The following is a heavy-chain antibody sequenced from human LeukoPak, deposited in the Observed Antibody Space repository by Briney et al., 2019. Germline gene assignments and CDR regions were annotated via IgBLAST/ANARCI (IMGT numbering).Heavy chain of an antibody. CDR3: AKATFGVNLIGDYYYYMDV. CDR1: GFTFSSYA. D-gene: IGHD3-3*01. J-gene: IGHJ6*03. CDR2: ISGSGGST. V-gene: IGHV3-23*01. Sequence: GGFLRLSCAASGFTFSSYAMSWVRQAPGKGLEWVSAISGSGGSTYYADSVKGRFTISRDNSKNTLYLQMNSLRAEDTAVYYCAKATFGVNLIGDYYYYMDVWGKGTTVTVSS.